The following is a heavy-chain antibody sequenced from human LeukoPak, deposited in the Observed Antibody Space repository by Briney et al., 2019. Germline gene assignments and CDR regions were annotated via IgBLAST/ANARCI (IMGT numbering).Heavy chain of an antibody. D-gene: IGHD1-1*01. CDR3: ARRYTNSWNDTDY. J-gene: IGHJ4*02. CDR2: INPNSGGT. Sequence: ASVKVSCKASGYTFNGYYIHWVRQAPGQGLEWMGWINPNSGGTHYAQEFQGTVTMTRDTSISTAYMELSRLRSDDTAIYYCARRYTNSWNDTDYWGQGTLVTVSS. CDR1: GYTFNGYY. V-gene: IGHV1-2*02.